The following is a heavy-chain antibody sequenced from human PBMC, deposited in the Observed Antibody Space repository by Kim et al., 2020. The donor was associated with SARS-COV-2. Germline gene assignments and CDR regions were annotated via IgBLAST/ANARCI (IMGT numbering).Heavy chain of an antibody. J-gene: IGHJ3*02. D-gene: IGHD2-2*01. CDR3: ARDHGRTIVPAAIPAGDAFDI. V-gene: IGHV1-69*13. Sequence: SVKVSCKASGGTFSSYAISWVRQAPGQGLEWMGGIIPIFGTANYAQKFQGRVTITADESTSTAYMELSSLRSEDTAVYYCARDHGRTIVPAAIPAGDAFDIWGQGTMVTVSS. CDR1: GGTFSSYA. CDR2: IIPIFGTA.